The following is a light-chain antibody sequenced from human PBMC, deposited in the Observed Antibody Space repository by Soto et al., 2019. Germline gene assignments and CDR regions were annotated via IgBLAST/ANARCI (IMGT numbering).Light chain of an antibody. J-gene: IGKJ3*01. Sequence: EIVLTQSPGTLSLSPGERATLSCRASQNVGNSDLAWYQQKPGQAPRLLIYGASRRATGIPDRFSGSGSGTDFTLTISRLEPEDFAVYSCQHYDRSPPVFTFGPGKKVDIK. CDR3: QHYDRSPPVFT. CDR2: GAS. V-gene: IGKV3-20*01. CDR1: QNVGNSD.